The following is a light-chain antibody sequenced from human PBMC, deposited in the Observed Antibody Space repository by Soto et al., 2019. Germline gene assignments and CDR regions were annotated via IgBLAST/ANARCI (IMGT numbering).Light chain of an antibody. V-gene: IGLV2-8*01. CDR2: EVS. CDR1: SSDVGGHNY. Sequence: QSALTQSPSASGSPGQSVTISCTGTSSDVGGHNYVSWYQHHPGKAPKLMIFEVSKRPSGVPDRFSGSKSGNTASLTVSGLQAEDEAVYYCSSTAGNNNLVFGGGTNLTVL. J-gene: IGLJ3*02. CDR3: SSTAGNNNLV.